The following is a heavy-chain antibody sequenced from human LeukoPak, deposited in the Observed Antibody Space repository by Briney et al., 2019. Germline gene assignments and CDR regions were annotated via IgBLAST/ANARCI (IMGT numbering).Heavy chain of an antibody. D-gene: IGHD3-10*01. CDR3: IRDPYGPDY. J-gene: IGHJ4*02. CDR2: INTDGSST. V-gene: IGHV3-74*01. CDR1: GFTFSSYW. Sequence: GGSLRLSCAASGFTFSSYWMHWVRQTPGKGLLWVSRINTDGSSTIYADSVKGRFTISRDNAENTLYLQMNSLRVEDTAVYYCIRDPYGPDYWGQGTLVTVSS.